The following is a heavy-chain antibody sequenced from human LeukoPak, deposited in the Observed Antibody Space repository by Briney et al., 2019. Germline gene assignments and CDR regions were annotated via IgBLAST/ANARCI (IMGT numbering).Heavy chain of an antibody. V-gene: IGHV1-2*06. CDR1: GYTFTGYD. D-gene: IGHD3-22*01. CDR2: ISPNSGGK. Sequence: ASVTVSCTASGYTFTGYDMHWVRQAPGQGPEWMGRISPNSGGKNYAQKFQGRVTMTRDTSISTAYMELSRLRSDDTAVYYCARDYYDRSGYYSWGQGTMVTVSS. CDR3: ARDYYDRSGYYS. J-gene: IGHJ3*01.